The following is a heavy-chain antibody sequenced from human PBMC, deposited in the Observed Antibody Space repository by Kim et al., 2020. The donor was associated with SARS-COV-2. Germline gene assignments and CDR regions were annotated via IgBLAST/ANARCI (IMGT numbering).Heavy chain of an antibody. CDR2: ISGSSSST. V-gene: IGHV3-23*01. CDR3: AKDPVDY. J-gene: IGHJ4*02. Sequence: GGSLRLSCVASGFMFSTYAMSWVRQAPGKGLEWVSAISGSSSSTYYADSVKGRFTISRDNSKNTLYLQMNSLRAEDTAVYYCAKDPVDYRGQGTLVTVSS. D-gene: IGHD4-17*01. CDR1: GFMFSTYA.